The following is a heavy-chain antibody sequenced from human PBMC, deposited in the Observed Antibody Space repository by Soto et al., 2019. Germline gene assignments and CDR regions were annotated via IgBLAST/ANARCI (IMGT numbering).Heavy chain of an antibody. J-gene: IGHJ6*02. CDR2: ISAYNGNT. CDR1: GYTFTSYG. CDR3: ARDRDSSGWYVYYYGMDV. Sequence: ASVKVSCKASGYTFTSYGISWVRQAPGQGLEWMGWISAYNGNTNYAQKLQGRVTMTTDTSTSTAYMELRSLRSDDTAVYYCARDRDSSGWYVYYYGMDVWGQGTTVTVSS. V-gene: IGHV1-18*01. D-gene: IGHD6-19*01.